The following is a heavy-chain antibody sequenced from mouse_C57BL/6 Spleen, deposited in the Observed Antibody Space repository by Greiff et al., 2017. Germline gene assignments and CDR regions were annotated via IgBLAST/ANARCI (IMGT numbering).Heavy chain of an antibody. D-gene: IGHD2-1*01. Sequence: VQLQQSGPELVKPGASVQLSCKASGYTFTSYWMHWVKQRPGQGLEWIGNINPSNGGTNYNEKFKSKATLTVDKSSSTAYMQLSSLTSEDSAVYYCARGNYGNFYAMDYWGQGTSVTVSS. J-gene: IGHJ4*01. CDR1: GYTFTSYW. CDR2: INPSNGGT. V-gene: IGHV1-53*01. CDR3: ARGNYGNFYAMDY.